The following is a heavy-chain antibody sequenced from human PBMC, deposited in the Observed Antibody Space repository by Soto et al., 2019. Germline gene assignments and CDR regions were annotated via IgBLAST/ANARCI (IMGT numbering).Heavy chain of an antibody. V-gene: IGHV3-23*01. Sequence: EVQLLESGGGLVQPGGSLRLSCAASGFTFSSYAMSWVRQAPGKGLEWVSAISGSGGSTYYADSVKGRFTISRDNSKNTLYLQMTSLRAEDTAVYYCAETPVGGDVFDLWGRGTLVTVSS. J-gene: IGHJ2*01. CDR3: AETPVGGDVFDL. CDR2: ISGSGGST. CDR1: GFTFSSYA. D-gene: IGHD1-26*01.